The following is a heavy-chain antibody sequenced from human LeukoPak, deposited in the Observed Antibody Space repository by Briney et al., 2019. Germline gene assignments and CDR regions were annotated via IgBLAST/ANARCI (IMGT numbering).Heavy chain of an antibody. V-gene: IGHV1-46*01. D-gene: IGHD6-19*01. CDR3: ARGYSSGWYRSFDY. Sequence: ASVKVSCKASGGTFSSYAISWVRQAPGQGLEWMGIINPSGGSTSYAQKFQGRVTMTRDTSTSTVYMELSSLRSEDTAVYYCARGYSSGWYRSFDYWGQGTLVTVSS. CDR1: GGTFSSYA. J-gene: IGHJ4*02. CDR2: INPSGGST.